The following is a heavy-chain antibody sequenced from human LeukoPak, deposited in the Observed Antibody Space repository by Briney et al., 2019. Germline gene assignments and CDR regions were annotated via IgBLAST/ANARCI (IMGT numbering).Heavy chain of an antibody. CDR1: GGTFSSYA. J-gene: IGHJ4*02. CDR3: ARNQYYYGSGYYFDY. Sequence: SSVKVSCKASGGTFSSYAISWVRQAPGQGHEWMGGIIPIFGTANYAQKFQGRVTVTTDESTSTAYMELSSLKSEDTAVYYCARNQYYYGSGYYFDYWGQGTLVTVSS. V-gene: IGHV1-69*05. CDR2: IIPIFGTA. D-gene: IGHD3-10*01.